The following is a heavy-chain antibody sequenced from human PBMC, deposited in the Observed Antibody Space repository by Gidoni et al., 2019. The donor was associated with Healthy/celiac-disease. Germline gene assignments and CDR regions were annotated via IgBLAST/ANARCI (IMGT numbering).Heavy chain of an antibody. CDR2: ISSSGSTI. J-gene: IGHJ4*02. CDR1: GFTFSSYE. V-gene: IGHV3-48*03. D-gene: IGHD3-22*01. CDR3: ARGPSYYDSSGYYPEFDY. Sequence: EVQLVESGGGLVQPGGSLRLSCAASGFTFSSYEMNWVRQAPGKGLEWVSYISSSGSTIYYADSVKGRFTISRDNAKNSLYLQMNSLRAEDTAVYYCARGPSYYDSSGYYPEFDYWGQGTLVTVSS.